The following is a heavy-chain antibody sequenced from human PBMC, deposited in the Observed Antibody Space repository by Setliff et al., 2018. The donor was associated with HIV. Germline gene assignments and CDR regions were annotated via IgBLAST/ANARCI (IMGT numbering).Heavy chain of an antibody. CDR2: IYYSGST. V-gene: IGHV4-31*03. CDR1: GGSISSSTYY. D-gene: IGHD3-16*02. CDR3: ARVPPLKAFGGVISLYYFDY. J-gene: IGHJ4*02. Sequence: SETLSLTCTVFGGSISSSTYYWGWIRQHPGKGLEWIGYIYYSGSTYYNPSLKSRVTISVDTSKNQFSLKLSSVTAADTAVYYCARVPPLKAFGGVISLYYFDYWGQGTLVTVSS.